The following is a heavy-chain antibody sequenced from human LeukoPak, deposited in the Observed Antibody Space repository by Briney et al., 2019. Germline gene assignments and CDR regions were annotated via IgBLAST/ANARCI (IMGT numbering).Heavy chain of an antibody. CDR3: ARATMIVPHFPYYYYYYGMDV. J-gene: IGHJ6*02. Sequence: TSETLSLTCAVYGGSFSDYYWTWIRQPPGKGLEWIGEINHSGSTNYNPSLKSRVTISVDTSKKQFFLRLSSVTAADTAVYYCARATMIVPHFPYYYYYYGMDVWGQGTTVTVSS. CDR1: GGSFSDYY. V-gene: IGHV4-34*01. D-gene: IGHD3-22*01. CDR2: INHSGST.